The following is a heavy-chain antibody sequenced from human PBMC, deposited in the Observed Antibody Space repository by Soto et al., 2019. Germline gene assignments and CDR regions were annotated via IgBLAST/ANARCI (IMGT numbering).Heavy chain of an antibody. Sequence: PGGSLRLSCTASGFSFSSYAMSWVRQAPGKGLEWVSSISSDSTYKYYADSVKGRFTISRDNAKNSLYLQMNSLRAEDTAVYYCARDRVPAAPGWFEPWGQGTLVTVSS. V-gene: IGHV3-21*01. J-gene: IGHJ5*02. CDR1: GFSFSSYA. CDR3: ARDRVPAAPGWFEP. CDR2: ISSDSTYK. D-gene: IGHD2-2*01.